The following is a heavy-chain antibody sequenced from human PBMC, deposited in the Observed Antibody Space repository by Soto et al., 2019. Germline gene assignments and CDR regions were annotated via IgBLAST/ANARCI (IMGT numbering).Heavy chain of an antibody. CDR2: ISSNGGST. Sequence: EVQLVESGGGLVQPGGSLRLSCSASGFTFSSYAMHWVRQAPGKGLEYVSAISSNGGSTYYADSVKGRFTISRDNSKNTLYLQMSSLRAEDTAVYYCVKGSSSGWGQYFQHWGQGTLVTVSS. D-gene: IGHD6-19*01. CDR3: VKGSSSGWGQYFQH. V-gene: IGHV3-64D*06. CDR1: GFTFSSYA. J-gene: IGHJ1*01.